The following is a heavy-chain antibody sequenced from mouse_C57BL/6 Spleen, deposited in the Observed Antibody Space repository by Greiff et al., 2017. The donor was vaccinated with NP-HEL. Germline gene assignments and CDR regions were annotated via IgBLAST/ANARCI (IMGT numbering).Heavy chain of an antibody. CDR2: IRSKSNNYAT. CDR1: GFSFNTYA. J-gene: IGHJ3*01. D-gene: IGHD3-2*02. CDR3: VREGFQAPWFAY. Sequence: EVHLVESGGGLVQPKGSLKLSCAASGFSFNTYAMNWVRQAPGKGLEWVARIRSKSNNYATYYADSVKDRFTISRDDSESMLYLQMNNLKAEDTAMYYCVREGFQAPWFAYWGQGTLVTVSA. V-gene: IGHV10-1*01.